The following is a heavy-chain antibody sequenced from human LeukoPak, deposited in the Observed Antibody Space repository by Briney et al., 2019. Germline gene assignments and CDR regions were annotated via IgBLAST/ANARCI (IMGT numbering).Heavy chain of an antibody. CDR2: IKHDGSEK. V-gene: IGHV3-7*01. D-gene: IGHD3-3*01. CDR3: ATDRGWRTSGYYLYYFEY. J-gene: IGHJ4*02. Sequence: GGSLRLSCAVSGFIVSSNYMSWVRQAPGKGLEWVASIKHDGSEKYYVDSVRGRFTISRDNTMNSLYLQMSSLRAEDTAVYYCATDRGWRTSGYYLYYFEYWGQGTLVTYSS. CDR1: GFIVSSNY.